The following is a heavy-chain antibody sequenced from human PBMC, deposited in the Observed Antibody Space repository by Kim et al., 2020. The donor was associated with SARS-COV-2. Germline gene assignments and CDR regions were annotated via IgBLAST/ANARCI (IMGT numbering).Heavy chain of an antibody. D-gene: IGHD1-26*01. CDR1: GFTFSSYA. Sequence: GGSLRLSCAASGFTFSSYAMSWVRQAPGKGLEWVSAISGSGGSTYYADSVKGRFTISRDNSKNTLYLQMNSLRAEDTAVYYCAKPSGVGATRAYYFDYWGQGTLVTVAS. J-gene: IGHJ4*02. V-gene: IGHV3-23*01. CDR3: AKPSGVGATRAYYFDY. CDR2: ISGSGGST.